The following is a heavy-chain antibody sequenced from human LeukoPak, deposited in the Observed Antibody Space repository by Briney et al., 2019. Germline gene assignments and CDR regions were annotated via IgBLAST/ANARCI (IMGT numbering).Heavy chain of an antibody. CDR1: GGSISSSSYY. Sequence: SETLSLPCTLSGGSISSSSYYWGWIRQPPAKGLEWIGSIYYSGSTYYNPSLKSRVTISVDTSKNQFSLKLSSVTAADTAVYYCGRYPAYSSSWYWGQGTLVTVS. D-gene: IGHD6-13*01. V-gene: IGHV4-39*01. CDR2: IYYSGST. J-gene: IGHJ4*02. CDR3: GRYPAYSSSWY.